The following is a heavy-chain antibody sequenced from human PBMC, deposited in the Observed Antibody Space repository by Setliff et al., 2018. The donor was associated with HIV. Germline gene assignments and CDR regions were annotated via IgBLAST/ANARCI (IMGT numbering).Heavy chain of an antibody. J-gene: IGHJ4*02. D-gene: IGHD3-9*01. CDR2: IIPSDGGA. CDR3: ARGAEDLAINPPSFDYYFDY. V-gene: IGHV1-2*02. Sequence: GASVKVSCKASGYAFTGYYLHWVRQAPGRGLEWMGWIIPSDGGAKYAHNFEGRVTMTRDTSISTVYMELSSLRSDDTALYFCARGAEDLAINPPSFDYYFDYWGQGTPVTVSS. CDR1: GYAFTGYY.